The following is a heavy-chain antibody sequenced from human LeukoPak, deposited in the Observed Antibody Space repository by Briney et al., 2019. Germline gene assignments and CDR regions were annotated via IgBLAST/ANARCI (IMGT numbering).Heavy chain of an antibody. D-gene: IGHD1-26*01. J-gene: IGHJ4*02. V-gene: IGHV3-48*01. CDR1: GFTFSSCS. CDR2: ISTTSSTI. Sequence: GGSLRLSCAASGFTFSSCSMNWVRQAPGKGLEWVSYISTTSSTIYYADSVKGRFTISRDNSRNTLYLQMNSLRAEDTAVYYCAKDATSGNYPRNTDYWGQGTLVTVSS. CDR3: AKDATSGNYPRNTDY.